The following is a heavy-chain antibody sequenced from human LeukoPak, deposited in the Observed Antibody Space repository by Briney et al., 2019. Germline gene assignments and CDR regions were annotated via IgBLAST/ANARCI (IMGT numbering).Heavy chain of an antibody. CDR2: IYYSGST. CDR1: GGSISSYY. CDR3: ARSWYYDSSGYNWFDP. J-gene: IGHJ5*02. Sequence: PSETLSLTRTVSGGSISSYYWSWIRQPPGKGLEWIGYIYYSGSTNYNPSLKSRVTISVDTSKNQFSLKLSSVTAADTAVYYCARSWYYDSSGYNWFDPWGQGTLVTVSS. D-gene: IGHD3-22*01. V-gene: IGHV4-59*01.